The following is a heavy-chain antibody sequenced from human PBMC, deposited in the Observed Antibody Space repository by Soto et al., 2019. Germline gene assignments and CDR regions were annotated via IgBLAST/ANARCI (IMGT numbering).Heavy chain of an antibody. J-gene: IGHJ5*02. CDR1: GGSISSYY. D-gene: IGHD6-13*01. V-gene: IGHV4-4*07. CDR3: ARTLEAAGTENWFDP. CDR2: IYSSGST. Sequence: SETLSLTCSVSGGSISSYYWSWIRQTAGKGLEWIGRIYSSGSTKYNPSLKSRVIMSVDTSKNQFSLKLYSVTAADTAVYYCARTLEAAGTENWFDPWGQGTLVTVSS.